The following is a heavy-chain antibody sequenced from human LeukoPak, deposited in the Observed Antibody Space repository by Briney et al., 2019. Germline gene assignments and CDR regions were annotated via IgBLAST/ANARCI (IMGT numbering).Heavy chain of an antibody. Sequence: GASVTVSCKASGYTITGYYMHWVRQAPGQGLEWMGWINPNSGGAQYAQKFQGRLTMTRDTSISTAYMELSRLRSDDTAVYYCARVAAAGIIDYWGQGTLVTVSS. CDR1: GYTITGYY. CDR2: INPNSGGA. J-gene: IGHJ4*02. D-gene: IGHD6-13*01. V-gene: IGHV1-2*02. CDR3: ARVAAAGIIDY.